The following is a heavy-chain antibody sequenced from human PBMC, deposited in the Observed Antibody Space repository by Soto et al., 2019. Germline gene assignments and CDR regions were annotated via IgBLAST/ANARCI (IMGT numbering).Heavy chain of an antibody. CDR3: ARRSSYYGMDV. V-gene: IGHV5-51*01. CDR1: GYTFRTYW. J-gene: IGHJ6*02. Sequence: GESLKISCTGSGYTFRTYWIGWARQMPGKGLEWMGIIYPGDSDTRYSPSFQGQVTISADKSISTAYLQWSSLKASDTAMYYCARRSSYYGMDVWGQGTTVTVSS. CDR2: IYPGDSDT.